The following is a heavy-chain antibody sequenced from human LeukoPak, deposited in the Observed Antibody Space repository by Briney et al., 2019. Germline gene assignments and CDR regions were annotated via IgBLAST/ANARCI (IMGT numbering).Heavy chain of an antibody. CDR2: INYSGRT. V-gene: IGHV4-39*01. J-gene: IGHJ5*02. CDR1: GDSISSSDFY. Sequence: SETLSLACTVSGDSISSSDFYWGWIRRPPGKGLEWIALINYSGRTFYNPSLESRVTISVDMSKNQFSLRLDSVTAADTAVYYCARRRKDLNWFDPWGQGTLVTVSS. CDR3: ARRRKDLNWFDP.